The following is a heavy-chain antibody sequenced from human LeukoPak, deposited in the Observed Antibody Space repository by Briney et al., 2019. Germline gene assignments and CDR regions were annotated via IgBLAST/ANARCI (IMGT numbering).Heavy chain of an antibody. CDR3: ARMGSTRTSCYDSCLLDYYYYYYMDV. CDR1: GFTFSSCS. CDR2: ISSSSSYI. J-gene: IGHJ6*03. D-gene: IGHD2-2*01. Sequence: GGSLRLSCAASGFTFSSCSMNWVRQAPGKGLEWVSSISSSSSYIYYADSVKGRFTISRDNAKNSLYLQMNSLRAEDTAVYYCARMGSTRTSCYDSCLLDYYYYYYMDVWGKGTTVTISS. V-gene: IGHV3-21*01.